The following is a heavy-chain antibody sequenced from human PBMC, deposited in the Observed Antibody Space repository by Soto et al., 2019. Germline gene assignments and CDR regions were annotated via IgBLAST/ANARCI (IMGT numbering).Heavy chain of an antibody. J-gene: IGHJ4*02. CDR3: SREMVRGVGSDY. D-gene: IGHD3-10*01. Sequence: QVQLVQSGAEVKKPGASVKVSCKASGYTFTSYGISWVRQAPGQGREWMGWISTYNGNTKYAQKLQGRVTITTDTSTSTAYMELRSLRASDTAVVYCSREMVRGVGSDYWGQGTLVTVSS. CDR1: GYTFTSYG. V-gene: IGHV1-18*01. CDR2: ISTYNGNT.